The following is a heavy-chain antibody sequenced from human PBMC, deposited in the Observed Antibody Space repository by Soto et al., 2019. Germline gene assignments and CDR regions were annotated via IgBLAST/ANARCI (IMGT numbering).Heavy chain of an antibody. Sequence: QVQLQESGPGLVKPSQTLSLSCTVSGGSISSSGYYWSWIRQHPGRGLEWIGFIYYNGDTYYNPSLKSRLTISVDTSKNQFSLRLTSVTAADTAVYYCARLDNYSTSSYNHDCWGQGTVVTVSS. V-gene: IGHV4-31*03. CDR1: GGSISSSGYY. CDR2: IYYNGDT. D-gene: IGHD1-1*01. CDR3: ARLDNYSTSSYNHDC. J-gene: IGHJ4*02.